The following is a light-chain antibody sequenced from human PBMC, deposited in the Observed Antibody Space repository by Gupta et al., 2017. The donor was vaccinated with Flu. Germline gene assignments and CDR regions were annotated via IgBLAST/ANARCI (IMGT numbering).Light chain of an antibody. V-gene: IGLV1-44*01. CDR2: DFN. Sequence: QSALTQPPSASGTPGQSVTLSCSGSSSNIGSYTVDWYQQLPGTAPKLLIYDFNQRPSGVPDRFSGSKSGTSASLAISGLQSEDEADYYCAVWDDSLSGHYVFGSGTKVTVL. CDR3: AVWDDSLSGHYV. CDR1: SSNIGSYT. J-gene: IGLJ1*01.